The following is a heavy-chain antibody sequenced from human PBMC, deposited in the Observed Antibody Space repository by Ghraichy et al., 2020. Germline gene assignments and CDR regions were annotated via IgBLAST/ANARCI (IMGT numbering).Heavy chain of an antibody. CDR3: AKDIDIVVVVAGLDAFDI. Sequence: GGSLRLSCAASGFTFDDYAMHWVRQAPGKGLEWVSGISWNSGSIGYADSVKGRFTISRDNAKNSLYLQMNSLRAEDTALYYCAKDIDIVVVVAGLDAFDIWGQGTMVTVSS. J-gene: IGHJ3*02. D-gene: IGHD2-15*01. V-gene: IGHV3-9*01. CDR2: ISWNSGSI. CDR1: GFTFDDYA.